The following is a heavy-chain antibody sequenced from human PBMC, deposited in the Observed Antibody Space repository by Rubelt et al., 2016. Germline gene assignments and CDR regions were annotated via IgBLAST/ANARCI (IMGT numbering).Heavy chain of an antibody. J-gene: IGHJ5*02. CDR1: GYTFTGYY. D-gene: IGHD2-15*01. Sequence: GASVKVSCKASGYTFTGYYMHWVRQAPGQGLEWMGWISAYNGNTNYAQKLQGRVTMTTDTSTSTAYMELRRLRSDDTAVYYCARGYRVVVAASLYNWFDPWGQGTLVTVSS. CDR3: ARGYRVVVAASLYNWFDP. CDR2: ISAYNGNT. V-gene: IGHV1-18*04.